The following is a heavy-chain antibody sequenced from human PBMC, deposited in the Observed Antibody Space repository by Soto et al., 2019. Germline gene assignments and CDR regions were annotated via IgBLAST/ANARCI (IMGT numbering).Heavy chain of an antibody. CDR3: ARVCWGGTGIFGVVDPYYYYGMDV. Sequence: SETLSLTCTVSGGSITTAGYYWSWIRQPPGKGLEWIGYIYYSGSTNYNPSLKSRVTISVDTSKNQFSLKLSSVTAADTAVYYCARVCWGGTGIFGVVDPYYYYGMDVWGQGTTVTVSS. CDR1: GGSITTAGYY. CDR2: IYYSGST. D-gene: IGHD3-3*01. J-gene: IGHJ6*02. V-gene: IGHV4-61*08.